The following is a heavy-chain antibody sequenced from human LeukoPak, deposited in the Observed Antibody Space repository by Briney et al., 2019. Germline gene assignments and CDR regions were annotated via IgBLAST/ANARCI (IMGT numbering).Heavy chain of an antibody. D-gene: IGHD2-2*01. CDR1: GYTFTSYY. V-gene: IGHV1-46*01. CDR2: INPSGGST. CDR3: ARASIVVPAAIFRLDY. J-gene: IGHJ4*02. Sequence: ASVKVSCEASGYTFTSYYMHWVRQAPGQGLEWMGIINPSGGSTSYAQKFQGRVTMTRDTSTSTVYMELSSLRSEDTAVYYCARASIVVPAAIFRLDYWGQGTLVTVSS.